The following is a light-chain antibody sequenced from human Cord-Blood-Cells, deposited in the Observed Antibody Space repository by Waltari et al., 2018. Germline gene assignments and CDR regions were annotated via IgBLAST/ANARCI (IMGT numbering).Light chain of an antibody. V-gene: IGLV1-47*01. Sequence: QSVLTQPPSASGTPGQTVTIYCSGSSSNIGSNYVYWYQQLPGTAPKLLIYRNNQRPSGVPDRFSGSKSGTSASLAISGLRSEDEADYYCAAWDDSLSGPVFGGGTKLTVL. CDR3: AAWDDSLSGPV. CDR1: SSNIGSNY. J-gene: IGLJ3*02. CDR2: RNN.